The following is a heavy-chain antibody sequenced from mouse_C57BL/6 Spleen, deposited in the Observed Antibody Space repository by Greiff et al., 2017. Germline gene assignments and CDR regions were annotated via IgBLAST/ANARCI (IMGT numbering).Heavy chain of an antibody. J-gene: IGHJ4*01. V-gene: IGHV1-26*01. D-gene: IGHD1-1*01. CDR1: GYTFTDYY. CDR2: INPNNGGT. CDR3: ARSDYGSSYGDYAMDY. Sequence: VQLQQSGPELVKPGASVKISCKASGYTFTDYYMNWVKQSHGKSLEWIGDINPNNGGTSYNQKFKGKATLTVDKSSSTAYMELRSLTSEDSAVYYCARSDYGSSYGDYAMDYWGQGTSVTVSS.